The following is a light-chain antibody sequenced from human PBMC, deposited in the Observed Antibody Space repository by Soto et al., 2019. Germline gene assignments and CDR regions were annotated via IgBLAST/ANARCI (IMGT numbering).Light chain of an antibody. CDR2: DAS. CDR3: QQGSNWPPGLT. Sequence: EIVLTQSPATLSLSPGERATLSCRASQSVSSYLAWYQQKPGQAPRLLIYDASNRATGIPARFSGSGSGTDFILTISSLEPEDFAVYYCQQGSNWPPGLTFGGGTKVEIK. V-gene: IGKV3-11*01. J-gene: IGKJ4*01. CDR1: QSVSSY.